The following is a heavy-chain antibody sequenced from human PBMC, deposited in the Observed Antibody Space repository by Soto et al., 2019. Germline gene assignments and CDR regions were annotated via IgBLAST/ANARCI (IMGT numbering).Heavy chain of an antibody. J-gene: IGHJ4*02. CDR2: IYYSGST. CDR3: ARLIRAAKHLCDY. Sequence: QLQLQESGPGLVKPSETLSLTCTVSGGSISSSSYYWGWIRQPPGKGLEWIGSIYYSGSTYYNPSLKSRVTISVDTSKNQFSLKLSSVTAADTAVYYCARLIRAAKHLCDYWGQGTLVTVSS. V-gene: IGHV4-39*01. CDR1: GGSISSSSYY. D-gene: IGHD2-15*01.